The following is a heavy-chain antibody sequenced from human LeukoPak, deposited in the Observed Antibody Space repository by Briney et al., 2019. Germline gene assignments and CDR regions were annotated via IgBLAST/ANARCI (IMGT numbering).Heavy chain of an antibody. J-gene: IGHJ4*02. CDR1: GFTFSSYS. D-gene: IGHD3-22*01. CDR3: ARGSGYYSTRTVDY. CDR2: ISSSSSTI. Sequence: GGSLRLSCAASGFTFSSYSMNWVRQAPGKGLEWVSYISSSSSTIYYADSVKGRFTISRDNAKNSLYLQMNSLRAEDTAVYYCARGSGYYSTRTVDYWGQGTLVTVSS. V-gene: IGHV3-48*01.